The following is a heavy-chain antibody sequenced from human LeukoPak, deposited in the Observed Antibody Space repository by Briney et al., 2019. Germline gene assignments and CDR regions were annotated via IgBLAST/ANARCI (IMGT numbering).Heavy chain of an antibody. CDR1: GYSFTNYW. V-gene: IGHV5-51*01. CDR3: ARQEYCSGGSCYTWFDP. J-gene: IGHJ5*02. CDR2: IYPGDSET. Sequence: GESLKISCKGSGYSFTNYWVAWVRQMPGKGLEWMGIIYPGDSETRYSPSFQGQVTISADKSISTAYLQWRSLKASDTAMYYCARQEYCSGGSCYTWFDPWGQGTLVTVSS. D-gene: IGHD2-15*01.